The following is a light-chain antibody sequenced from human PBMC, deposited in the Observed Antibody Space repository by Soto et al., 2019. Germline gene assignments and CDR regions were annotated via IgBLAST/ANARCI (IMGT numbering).Light chain of an antibody. CDR2: EDN. CDR1: SGSVASNY. J-gene: IGLJ3*02. Sequence: NFMLSQPQSVSESPGKTVTISCTGSSGSVASNYVQWYQQRPVSVPSTVIYEDNRRPSGVPERFSGSVDSSSNSASLTISGLRPEDEADYYCQSYDSANRGVFGGGTKLTVL. V-gene: IGLV6-57*02. CDR3: QSYDSANRGV.